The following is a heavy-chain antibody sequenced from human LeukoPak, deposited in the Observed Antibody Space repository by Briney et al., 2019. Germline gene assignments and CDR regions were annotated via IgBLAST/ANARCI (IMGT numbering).Heavy chain of an antibody. D-gene: IGHD5-24*01. CDR1: GGSISNYY. J-gene: IGHJ3*02. CDR2: IYTSAST. CDR3: ARGLYCSATICSGGDAFDI. Sequence: PSETLSLTCTVSGGSISNYYWSWIRQPAGKGLEWIGRIYTSASTNYNPSLTSRVTLSVDASKNQFSLRLSSLTAADTAVYYCARGLYCSATICSGGDAFDIWGQGTVVTVSS. V-gene: IGHV4-4*07.